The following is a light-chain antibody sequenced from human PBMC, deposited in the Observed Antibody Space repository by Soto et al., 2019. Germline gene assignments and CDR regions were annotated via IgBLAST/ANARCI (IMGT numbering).Light chain of an antibody. CDR1: SSNIGAGYD. J-gene: IGLJ3*02. Sequence: QPVLTQPPSVSAAPGQWVTIACTGSSSNIGAGYDAHWYQQLPGTAPKLLIYGTSNRPSGVPDRFYGAKSGTSASLDITGLQAEDEADYYCQSYDSSLSAWVFGGGTKHTVL. CDR2: GTS. CDR3: QSYDSSLSAWV. V-gene: IGLV1-40*01.